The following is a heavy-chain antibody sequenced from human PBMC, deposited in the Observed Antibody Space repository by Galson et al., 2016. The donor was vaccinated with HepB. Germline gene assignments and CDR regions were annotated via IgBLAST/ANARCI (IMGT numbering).Heavy chain of an antibody. D-gene: IGHD6-19*01. V-gene: IGHV3-23*01. CDR3: AKSQPGYSRAWYTLPIDAFDI. CDR1: GFTFRNYG. Sequence: SLRLSCAASGFTFRNYGMTWVRQAPGKGLEVVSSISRSGDRPDYADSLKGRFTISRDNSKNTLYLQMNSLRAEDTAVSYCAKSQPGYSRAWYTLPIDAFDIWGQGTMVTVSS. J-gene: IGHJ3*02. CDR2: ISRSGDRP.